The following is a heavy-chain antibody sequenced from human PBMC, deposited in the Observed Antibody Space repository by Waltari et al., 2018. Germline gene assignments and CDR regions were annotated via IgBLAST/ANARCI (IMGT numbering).Heavy chain of an antibody. Sequence: QVQLQQWGAGLLKPSETLSLTCAVYGGSFRGYYWSWIRPPPGKGLEWIGEINHSGSTNYNPSLKSRVTISVDTSKNQFSLKLSSVTAADTAVYYCARAGDYPGRYYFDYWGQGTLVTVSS. CDR2: INHSGST. J-gene: IGHJ4*02. CDR1: GGSFRGYY. V-gene: IGHV4-34*01. D-gene: IGHD4-17*01. CDR3: ARAGDYPGRYYFDY.